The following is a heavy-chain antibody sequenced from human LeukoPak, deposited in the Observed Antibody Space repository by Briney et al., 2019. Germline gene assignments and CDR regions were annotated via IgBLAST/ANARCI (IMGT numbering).Heavy chain of an antibody. CDR1: GGSISSYY. CDR2: IYYSGST. CDR3: ARGRVVGATIDY. J-gene: IGHJ4*02. D-gene: IGHD1-26*01. V-gene: IGHV4-59*06. Sequence: SETLSLTCTVSGGSISSYYWSWIRQHPGKGLEWIGYIYYSGSTYYNPSLKSRVTISVDTSKNQFSLKLSSVTAADTAVYYCARGRVVGATIDYWGQGTLVTVSS.